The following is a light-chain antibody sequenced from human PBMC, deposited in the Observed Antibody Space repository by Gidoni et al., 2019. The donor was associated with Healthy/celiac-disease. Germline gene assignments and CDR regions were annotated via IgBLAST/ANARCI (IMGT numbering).Light chain of an antibody. CDR2: DAS. CDR3: QQCNSYPQHT. V-gene: IGKV1-13*02. CDR1: RGISSA. Sequence: IQFTQSPSSLSASVGDRVTITCRASRGISSALAWYHQKPGKAPKLLIYDASSVESGVPSRFSGSGSGTDFTLTISSLQPEDFATYYCQQCNSYPQHTFGQGTKLEIK. J-gene: IGKJ2*01.